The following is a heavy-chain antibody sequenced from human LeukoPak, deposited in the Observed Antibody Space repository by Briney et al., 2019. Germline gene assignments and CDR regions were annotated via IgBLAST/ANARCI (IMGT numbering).Heavy chain of an antibody. V-gene: IGHV5-51*01. Sequence: GESLKISCKGSGYSFTSYWIGWVRQLPGKGLEWMGIIYPGDSDTRYSPSFQGQVTISADKSISTAYLQWSSLKASDTAMYYCARQNYDILTGYYPNWFDPWGQGTLVTVSS. D-gene: IGHD3-9*01. CDR2: IYPGDSDT. J-gene: IGHJ5*02. CDR1: GYSFTSYW. CDR3: ARQNYDILTGYYPNWFDP.